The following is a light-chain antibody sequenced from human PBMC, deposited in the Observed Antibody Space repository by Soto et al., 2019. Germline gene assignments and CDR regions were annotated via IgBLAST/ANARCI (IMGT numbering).Light chain of an antibody. Sequence: QSVLTQPASVSGSAGRSITISCTGTSSDVGGYNYVSWYQQHPGKAPKLIIYEVSNRPSGVSNRFSGSKSGNTASLTISGLQAEDESDYYCNSYTSKSTGVFGTGTKVTV. CDR1: SSDVGGYNY. V-gene: IGLV2-14*01. CDR3: NSYTSKSTGV. CDR2: EVS. J-gene: IGLJ1*01.